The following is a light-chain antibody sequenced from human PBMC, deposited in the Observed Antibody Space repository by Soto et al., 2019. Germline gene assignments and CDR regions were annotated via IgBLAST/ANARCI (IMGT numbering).Light chain of an antibody. CDR2: GAS. V-gene: IGKV3-20*01. J-gene: IGKJ3*01. CDR1: QSVSSN. CDR3: QQYGSSPGT. Sequence: ERVMSQDRASLSVCPGERATRSCRASQSVSSNLAWYQQKRGQAPRLLIYGASSRATGIPDRFSGSGSGTDFTLTISRLEPEDFAVYYCQQYGSSPGTFGPGTKVDIK.